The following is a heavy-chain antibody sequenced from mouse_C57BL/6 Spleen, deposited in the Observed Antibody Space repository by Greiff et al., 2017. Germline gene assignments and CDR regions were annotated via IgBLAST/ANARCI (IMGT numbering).Heavy chain of an antibody. D-gene: IGHD3-2*02. CDR2: IRNKANNHAT. Sequence: EVKVEESGGGLVQPGGSMKLSCAASGFTFSDAWMDWVRQSPEKGLEWVAEIRNKANNHATYYAESVKGRFTISRDDSKSSVYLQMNSLRAEDTGIYYCTRKTAQATGDYWGQGTTLTVSS. CDR1: GFTFSDAW. CDR3: TRKTAQATGDY. J-gene: IGHJ2*01. V-gene: IGHV6-6*01.